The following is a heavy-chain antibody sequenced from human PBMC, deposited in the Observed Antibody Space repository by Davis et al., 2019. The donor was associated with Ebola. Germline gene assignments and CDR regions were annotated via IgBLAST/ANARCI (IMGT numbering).Heavy chain of an antibody. CDR1: GFTFSNYW. Sequence: PGGSLRLSCAASGFTFSNYWMAWGRQAPGKGLEWVAHITGDGSVKDYVDSVKGRFTISRDNAKNSLYLQMNSLRVEDTAIYYCVRDGWGSLFDYWGQGTLVTVSS. J-gene: IGHJ4*02. V-gene: IGHV3-7*03. CDR3: VRDGWGSLFDY. D-gene: IGHD6-19*01. CDR2: ITGDGSVK.